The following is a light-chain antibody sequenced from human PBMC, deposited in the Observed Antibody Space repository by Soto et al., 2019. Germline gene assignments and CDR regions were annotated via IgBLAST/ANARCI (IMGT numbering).Light chain of an antibody. CDR3: QQSYSPPPVT. V-gene: IGKV3-15*01. Sequence: EIVMTQSPATLSVSPGERATLSCRASQSISNNLAWYQQKPGQAPRLLIYGASTRATGIPARFSGSGSGTEFTLTISSLQSEDFATYYCQQSYSPPPVTFGQGTRLEIK. CDR2: GAS. CDR1: QSISNN. J-gene: IGKJ5*01.